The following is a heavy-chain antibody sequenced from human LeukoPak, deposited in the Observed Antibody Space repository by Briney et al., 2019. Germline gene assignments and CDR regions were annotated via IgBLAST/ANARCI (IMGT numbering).Heavy chain of an antibody. V-gene: IGHV1-69*04. CDR2: IIPILGIA. CDR3: ARMVGGYSDVHFDH. D-gene: IGHD2-15*01. CDR1: GGTFSSYA. Sequence: SVKVSCKASGGTFSSYAISWVRQAPGQGLEWMGRIIPILGIANYAQKFQGRVTITADKSTSTAYMELRSLRSDDTAVYYCARMVGGYSDVHFDHWGQGTLVTVSS. J-gene: IGHJ4*02.